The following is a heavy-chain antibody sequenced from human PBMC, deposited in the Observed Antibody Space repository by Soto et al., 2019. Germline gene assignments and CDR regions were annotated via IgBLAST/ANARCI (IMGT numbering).Heavy chain of an antibody. V-gene: IGHV1-8*01. J-gene: IGHJ5*02. Sequence: ASVKVSCKASGYTFTSYDINWVRQATGQGLERMGWMNPNSGNTNHAQKLQGRVTMTEDASTDTAYMELSSLRSEDTAVYYCATGWIQLWLPGANWFDPWGQGTLVTVSS. CDR2: MNPNSGNT. D-gene: IGHD5-18*01. CDR3: ATGWIQLWLPGANWFDP. CDR1: GYTFTSYD.